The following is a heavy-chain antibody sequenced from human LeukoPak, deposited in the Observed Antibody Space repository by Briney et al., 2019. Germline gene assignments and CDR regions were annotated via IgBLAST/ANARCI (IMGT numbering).Heavy chain of an antibody. CDR3: ARTIVVVPAALYYFDY. D-gene: IGHD2-2*01. J-gene: IGHJ4*02. Sequence: SVKVSRKASGGTFSSYAISWVRQAPGQGLEWMGGIIPIFGTANYAQKFQGRVTITADESTSTAYMELSSLRSEDTAVYYCARTIVVVPAALYYFDYWGQGTLVTVSS. CDR1: GGTFSSYA. CDR2: IIPIFGTA. V-gene: IGHV1-69*13.